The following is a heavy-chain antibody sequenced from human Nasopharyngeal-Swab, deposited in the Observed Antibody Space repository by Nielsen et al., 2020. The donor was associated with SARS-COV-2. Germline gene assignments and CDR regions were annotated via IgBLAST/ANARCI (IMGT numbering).Heavy chain of an antibody. CDR3: ARDDLTAYDAFDI. CDR1: GFTFSDYY. D-gene: IGHD7-27*01. J-gene: IGHJ3*02. CDR2: ISSSGSTI. Sequence: GGSLRLSCAASGFTFSDYYMSWIRQAPGKGLEWVSYISSSGSTIYYADSVKGRFTISRDNAKNSLYLQMNSLRAEDTAVYYCARDDLTAYDAFDIWGQGTMVTVSS. V-gene: IGHV3-11*04.